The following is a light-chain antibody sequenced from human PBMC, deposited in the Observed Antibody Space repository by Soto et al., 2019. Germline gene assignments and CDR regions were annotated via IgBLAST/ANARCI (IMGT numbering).Light chain of an antibody. V-gene: IGLV2-23*01. J-gene: IGLJ3*02. CDR3: CSYTDGSSLL. CDR2: EGN. Sequence: QSALTQPASVSESPGQSFSISCGGGRNDIGTYNLVSWYQQHPGKAPKLIIYEGNKRPSGVSNRFSGSRSGNTASLTISGLQAEDEADYYCCSYTDGSSLLFGGGTKVTVL. CDR1: RNDIGTYNL.